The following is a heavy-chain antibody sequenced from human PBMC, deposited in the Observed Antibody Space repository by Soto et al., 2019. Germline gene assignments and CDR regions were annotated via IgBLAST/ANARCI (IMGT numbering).Heavy chain of an antibody. D-gene: IGHD3-10*01. CDR2: ITWDGGMT. Sequence: EVQLVESGGVVVQPGGSLRLSCAASGFTVDGNMMHWVRQAPGKGLEWVSLITWDGGMTHYADSVKGLFTISRDNSKNSLYLQMNSLRIEDTALYYCARDSTGSFDSWGQGTLFTVSS. CDR1: GFTVDGNM. CDR3: ARDSTGSFDS. J-gene: IGHJ4*02. V-gene: IGHV3-43*01.